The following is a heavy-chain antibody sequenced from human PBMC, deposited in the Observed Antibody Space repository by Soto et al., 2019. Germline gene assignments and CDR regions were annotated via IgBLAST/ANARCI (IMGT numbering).Heavy chain of an antibody. D-gene: IGHD3-10*01. J-gene: IGHJ5*02. CDR3: ARFGGWFDP. CDR1: GGSIDSYL. Sequence: QVRLQESGPGLVKPSETLSLTCSVSGGSIDSYLWNWIRQPPGKGLEWIGYIYYNGSTNYNPSLKSRVTISVDPSKNQFSLKLNSVPAADTAVYFCARFGGWFDPWGQGTLVTVSS. V-gene: IGHV4-59*08. CDR2: IYYNGST.